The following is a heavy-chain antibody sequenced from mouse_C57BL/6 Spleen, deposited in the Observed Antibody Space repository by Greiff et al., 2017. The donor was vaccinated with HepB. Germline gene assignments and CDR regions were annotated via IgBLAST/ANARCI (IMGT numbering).Heavy chain of an antibody. CDR2: ISSGGSYT. V-gene: IGHV5-6*01. Sequence: EVKVVESGGDLVKPGGSLKLSCAASGFTFSSYGMSWVRQTPDKRLEWVSTISSGGSYTYYPDSVKGRFTISRDNAKNTLYLQMSSLKSEDTAMYYCAKRWEGFDYWGQGTTLTVSS. CDR3: AKRWEGFDY. CDR1: GFTFSSYG. D-gene: IGHD1-1*02. J-gene: IGHJ2*01.